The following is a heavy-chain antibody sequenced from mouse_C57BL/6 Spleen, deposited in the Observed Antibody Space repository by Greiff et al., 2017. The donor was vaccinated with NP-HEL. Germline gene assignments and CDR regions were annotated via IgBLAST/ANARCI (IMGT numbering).Heavy chain of an antibody. V-gene: IGHV5-15*01. J-gene: IGHJ3*01. CDR3: ASRYDGGFAY. CDR1: GFTFSDYG. D-gene: IGHD2-12*01. CDR2: ISNLAYSI. Sequence: EVKLMESGGGLVQPGGSLKLSCAASGFTFSDYGMAWVRQAPRKGPEWVAFISNLAYSIYYADTVTGRFTISRENAKNTLYLEMSSLRSEDTAMYYCASRYDGGFAYWDQGTLVTVSA.